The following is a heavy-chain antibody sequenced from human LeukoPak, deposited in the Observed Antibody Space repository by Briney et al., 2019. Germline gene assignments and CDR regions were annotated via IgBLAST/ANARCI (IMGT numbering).Heavy chain of an antibody. CDR2: LNPSGGST. V-gene: IGHV1-46*01. J-gene: IGHJ6*02. CDR3: ASVYNYGMDV. Sequence: GVSVNVSCKASGYTVTSYYMHWVRQAPGQGLEWMGILNPSGGSTSYAQKFQGRATLTRATSTSTVYMELSSLRSEDTAVYYCASVYNYGMDVWGQGTTVIVSS. CDR1: GYTVTSYY.